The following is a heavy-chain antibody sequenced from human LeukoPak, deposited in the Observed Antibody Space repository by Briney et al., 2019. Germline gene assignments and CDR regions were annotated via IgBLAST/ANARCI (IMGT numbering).Heavy chain of an antibody. CDR3: ARIRQGYSYGLDY. CDR2: IYHSGRT. V-gene: IGHV4-39*07. Sequence: SETLSLTCTVSDGSISTSDYYWGWIRQPPGKGLEWIGSIYHSGRTYYNPSLKSRVTISVDTSKNQFSLKLSSVTAADTAVYYCARIRQGYSYGLDYWGQGTLVTVSS. CDR1: DGSISTSDYY. J-gene: IGHJ4*02. D-gene: IGHD5-18*01.